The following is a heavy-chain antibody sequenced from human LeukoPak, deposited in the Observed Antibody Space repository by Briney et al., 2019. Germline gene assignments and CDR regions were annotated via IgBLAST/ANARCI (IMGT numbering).Heavy chain of an antibody. J-gene: IGHJ4*02. CDR3: ARGPYYDFWSGYYTSFAY. V-gene: IGHV4-34*01. Sequence: SETLSLTCAVHGGSFSGYYWSWIRQPPGKGLEWIGEINHSGSTNYNPSLKSRVTISVDTSKNQFSLKLSSVTAADTAVYYCARGPYYDFWSGYYTSFAYWGQGTLVTVSS. CDR2: INHSGST. CDR1: GGSFSGYY. D-gene: IGHD3-3*01.